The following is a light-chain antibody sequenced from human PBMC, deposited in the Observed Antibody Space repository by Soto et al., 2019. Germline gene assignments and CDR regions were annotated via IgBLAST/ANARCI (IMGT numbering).Light chain of an antibody. V-gene: IGKV3-20*01. J-gene: IGKJ3*01. CDR3: QQYGGSPPFT. Sequence: EIVLTQSPGTLSLSPGERATLSCRASQSVSRTYFAWYQQKPGQAPRLLIHGASSRDTGIPDRFSGSGSGTDFTLTISRLEPEDFAVYYCQQYGGSPPFTFGPGTKVDL. CDR1: QSVSRTY. CDR2: GAS.